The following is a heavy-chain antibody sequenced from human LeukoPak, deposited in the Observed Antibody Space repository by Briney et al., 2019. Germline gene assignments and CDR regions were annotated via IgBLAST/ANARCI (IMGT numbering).Heavy chain of an antibody. J-gene: IGHJ4*01. CDR3: AKGIYSSGWSHFDY. V-gene: IGHV3-23*01. CDR1: GFTFSNSA. CDR2: LSGSGITT. Sequence: GGSLRLSCAASGFTFSNSAMSWVRQAPGKGLEWVSTLSGSGITTYYADSVKGRFTISRDNSKNTLYLQMNSLRAEDTAVYYCAKGIYSSGWSHFDYWGHGTLVTVSS. D-gene: IGHD6-19*01.